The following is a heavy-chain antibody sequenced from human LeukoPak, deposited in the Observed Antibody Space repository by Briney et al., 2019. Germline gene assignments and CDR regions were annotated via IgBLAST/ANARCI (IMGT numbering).Heavy chain of an antibody. V-gene: IGHV3-23*01. D-gene: IGHD3-3*01. CDR1: GFTFNTYS. CDR3: AKGGLLDYTITYIDY. J-gene: IGHJ4*02. Sequence: GGSLRLSCAASGFTFNTYSMNWARQAPGKGLEWVSAIGGSRDTTYYADSVKGRFTISRDTSKNTLYLQMNSLRAEDTAVYYCAKGGLLDYTITYIDYCGPGTLVTVSS. CDR2: IGGSRDTT.